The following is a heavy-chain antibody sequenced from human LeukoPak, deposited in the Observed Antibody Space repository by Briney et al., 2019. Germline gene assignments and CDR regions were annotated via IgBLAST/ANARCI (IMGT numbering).Heavy chain of an antibody. Sequence: GGSLRLSCAASGFTFDDYTMHWVRQAPGRGLEWVSLISWDGSSTYYADSVKGRFTISRDNSKNTLYLQMNSLRVEDTAVYYCAKDPVLGTGWYGYYFDYWGQGTLVTVSS. CDR2: ISWDGSST. CDR3: AKDPVLGTGWYGYYFDY. J-gene: IGHJ4*02. CDR1: GFTFDDYT. V-gene: IGHV3-43*01. D-gene: IGHD6-19*01.